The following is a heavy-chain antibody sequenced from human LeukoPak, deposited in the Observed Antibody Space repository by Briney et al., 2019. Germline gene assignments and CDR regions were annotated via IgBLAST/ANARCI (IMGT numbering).Heavy chain of an antibody. CDR1: GGSFSGYY. D-gene: IGHD2-15*01. CDR3: ARVIGYCSGGSCSHFDY. V-gene: IGHV4-34*01. CDR2: IYHSGST. J-gene: IGHJ4*02. Sequence: SETLSLTCGVYGGSFSGYYWSWIRQPPGKGLEWIGSIYHSGSTYYNPSLKSRVTISVDTSKNQFSLKLSSVTAADTAVYYCARVIGYCSGGSCSHFDYWGQGTLVTVSS.